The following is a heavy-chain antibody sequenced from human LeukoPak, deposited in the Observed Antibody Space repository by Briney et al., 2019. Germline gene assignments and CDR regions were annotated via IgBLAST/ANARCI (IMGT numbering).Heavy chain of an antibody. J-gene: IGHJ4*02. CDR1: GGSISSSSYY. D-gene: IGHD5-12*01. CDR2: IYYSGST. Sequence: SETLSLTCTVSGGSISSSSYYWGWIRQPPGKGLEWIGSIYYSGSTYYNPSLKSRVTISVDTSKNQFSLKLSSVTAADTAVYYCAIELRTYSGYNPLDCWGQGTLVTVSS. CDR3: AIELRTYSGYNPLDC. V-gene: IGHV4-39*07.